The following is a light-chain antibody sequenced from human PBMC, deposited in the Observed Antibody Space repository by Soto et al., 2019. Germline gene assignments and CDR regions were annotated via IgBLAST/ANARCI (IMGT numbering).Light chain of an antibody. CDR1: SSDIGRYNY. V-gene: IGLV2-14*01. CDR2: DVI. Sequence: QAVVTQPASVSGSPGQSITISCTGTSSDIGRYNYVSWYQQHPGKAPKLMIYDVINRPSEVSNRFSGSKSGNTASLTISGLQAEDEADYYCSSYTSSATVIIGGGTKLTVL. J-gene: IGLJ2*01. CDR3: SSYTSSATVI.